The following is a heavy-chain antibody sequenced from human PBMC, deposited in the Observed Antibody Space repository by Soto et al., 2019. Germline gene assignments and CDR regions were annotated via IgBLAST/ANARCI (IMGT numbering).Heavy chain of an antibody. V-gene: IGHV1-46*01. CDR1: GYTFTSYY. CDR3: ARDRIKRYSSSWYLAY. J-gene: IGHJ4*02. Sequence: ASVRVSCKASGYTFTSYYMHWVRQAPGQGLEWMGIINPSGGSTSYAQKFQGRVTMTRDTSTSTVYMELSSLRSEDTAVYYCARDRIKRYSSSWYLAYWGQGTLVTVSS. D-gene: IGHD6-13*01. CDR2: INPSGGST.